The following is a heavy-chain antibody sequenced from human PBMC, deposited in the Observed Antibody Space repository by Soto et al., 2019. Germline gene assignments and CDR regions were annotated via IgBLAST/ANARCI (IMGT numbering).Heavy chain of an antibody. CDR2: IYYSGST. Sequence: SPTLSLTCTVSGGSISSYYWSWIRQPPGKGLEWIGYIYYSGSTNYNPSLKSRVTISVDTSKNQFSLKLSSVTAADTAVYYCARAHDFWSGYYPYFDYWGQGTLVTVSS. CDR1: GGSISSYY. J-gene: IGHJ4*02. CDR3: ARAHDFWSGYYPYFDY. V-gene: IGHV4-59*01. D-gene: IGHD3-3*01.